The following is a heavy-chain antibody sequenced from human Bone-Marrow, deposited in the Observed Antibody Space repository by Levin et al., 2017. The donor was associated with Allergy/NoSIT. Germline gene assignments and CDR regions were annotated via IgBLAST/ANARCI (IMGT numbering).Heavy chain of an antibody. Sequence: ASVKVSCKASGYTFTSYGISWVRQAPGQGLEWMGWISAYNGNTNYAQKLQGRVTMTTDTSTSTAYMELRSLRSDDTAVYYCARDKSVASRSWCFDYWGQGTLVTVSS. CDR2: ISAYNGNT. D-gene: IGHD2-15*01. J-gene: IGHJ4*02. CDR1: GYTFTSYG. V-gene: IGHV1-18*01. CDR3: ARDKSVASRSWCFDY.